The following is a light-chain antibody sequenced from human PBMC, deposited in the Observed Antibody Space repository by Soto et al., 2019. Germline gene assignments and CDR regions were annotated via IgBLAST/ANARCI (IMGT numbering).Light chain of an antibody. CDR1: SSNIGAGYD. CDR3: QSYDSSLRGV. V-gene: IGLV1-40*01. Sequence: QSALTQPPSVSGAPGQRVTISCTGSSSNIGAGYDVRWYQQLPGTAPKLLIYGNSNRPSGVPDRFSGSKSGTSASLAITGLQAEDEADYYCQSYDSSLRGVFGTGTKVTVL. J-gene: IGLJ1*01. CDR2: GNS.